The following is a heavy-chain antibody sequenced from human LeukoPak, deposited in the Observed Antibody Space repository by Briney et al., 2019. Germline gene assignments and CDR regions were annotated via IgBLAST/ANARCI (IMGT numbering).Heavy chain of an antibody. CDR2: IGSSGSTI. CDR1: GFTFSDYY. Sequence: GGSPRLSCAPSGFTFSDYYMSCIRQAPGEGLEWISYIGSSGSTIYYADSAKGRFTISRNNARNSLYLQMNSLRAEDTAVYYCARERAIASLRPCYFDYWGQGTLVTVSS. J-gene: IGHJ4*02. V-gene: IGHV3-11*01. CDR3: ARERAIASLRPCYFDY. D-gene: IGHD6-6*01.